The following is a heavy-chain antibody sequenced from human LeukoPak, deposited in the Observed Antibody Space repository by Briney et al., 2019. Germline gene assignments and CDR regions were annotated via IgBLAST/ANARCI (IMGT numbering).Heavy chain of an antibody. CDR3: AKSRKYDFWSGTS. V-gene: IGHV3-23*01. CDR1: GFTFSSYA. J-gene: IGHJ5*02. Sequence: GGSLRLSCAASGFTFSSYAMSWVRQAPWKGLEWVSAISGSGGSTYYADSVKGRFTISRDNSKNTLYLQMNSLRAEDTAVYYCAKSRKYDFWSGTSWGQGTLVTVSS. D-gene: IGHD3-3*01. CDR2: ISGSGGST.